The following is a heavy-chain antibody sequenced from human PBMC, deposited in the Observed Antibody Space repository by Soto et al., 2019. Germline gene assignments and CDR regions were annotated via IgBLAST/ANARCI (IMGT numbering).Heavy chain of an antibody. CDR1: GFTFSSYG. CDR3: ARRYNWNYGLYYYYGMDV. Sequence: PGGSLRLSCAASGFTFSSYGMHWVRQAPGKGLEWVAVIWYDGSNKYYADSVKGRFTISRDNSKNTLYLQMNSLRAEDTAVYYCARRYNWNYGLYYYYGMDVRGQGTTVTVSS. J-gene: IGHJ6*02. CDR2: IWYDGSNK. V-gene: IGHV3-33*01. D-gene: IGHD1-7*01.